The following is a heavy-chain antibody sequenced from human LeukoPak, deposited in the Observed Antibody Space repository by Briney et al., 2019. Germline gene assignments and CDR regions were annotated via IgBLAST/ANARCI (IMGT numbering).Heavy chain of an antibody. J-gene: IGHJ4*02. Sequence: GGSLRLSCAVSGFIFSDFSMSWVRQAPGKGLEWVAKMYEYGSEIFYVDSVKGRFTISRDNAKNSLYLQMNRLRAEDTAVYYCARPRGCGTSRCNNFDYWGQGTLVTVSS. CDR1: GFIFSDFS. CDR3: ARPRGCGTSRCNNFDY. D-gene: IGHD2-21*01. CDR2: MYEYGSEI. V-gene: IGHV3-7*01.